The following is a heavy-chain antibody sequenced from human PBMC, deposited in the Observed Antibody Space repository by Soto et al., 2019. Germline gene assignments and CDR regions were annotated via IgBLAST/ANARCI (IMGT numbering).Heavy chain of an antibody. CDR2: ISGSGDRT. J-gene: IGHJ5*01. CDR1: GFTFDNYA. CDR3: AKDYGVRGIMTNLFDS. V-gene: IGHV3-23*01. Sequence: EVQLLESGGGLVQPGGSLRLSCTASGFTFDNYAMAWVRQAPGKGLEWVAGISGSGDRTHYVDSVKGRFTISRDNPKNRLYLQMKSRRAEDTALYYCAKDYGVRGIMTNLFDSWGQGTLVAGSS. D-gene: IGHD3-10*01.